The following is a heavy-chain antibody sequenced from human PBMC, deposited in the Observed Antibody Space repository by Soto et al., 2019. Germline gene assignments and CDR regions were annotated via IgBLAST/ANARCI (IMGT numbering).Heavy chain of an antibody. CDR3: ASVKSIAATYFDY. J-gene: IGHJ4*02. CDR2: VSYSGST. Sequence: QVQLQESGPGLVKPSQTLSLTCTVSGDSISSSDYYWSWIRQPPGEGLEWIGYVSYSGSTSYTPSLKSRVSMSVDTSKNQFSLRLNSVTTADTAVYYCASVKSIAATYFDYWGQETLVTVSS. V-gene: IGHV4-30-4*01. CDR1: GDSISSSDYY. D-gene: IGHD6-13*01.